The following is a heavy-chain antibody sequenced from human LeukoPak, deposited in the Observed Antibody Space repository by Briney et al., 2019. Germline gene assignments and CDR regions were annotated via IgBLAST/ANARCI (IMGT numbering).Heavy chain of an antibody. V-gene: IGHV1-2*02. CDR2: INPNSGGT. CDR1: GYTFTGYY. CDR3: ARSPMVRGVPDY. D-gene: IGHD3-10*01. Sequence: GASVKVSCKASGYTFTGYYMHWVRQAPGQGREWMGWINPNSGGTNYAQKFQGRVTMTRDTSISTAYMELSRLRSDDTAVYYCARSPMVRGVPDYWGQGTLVTVSS. J-gene: IGHJ4*02.